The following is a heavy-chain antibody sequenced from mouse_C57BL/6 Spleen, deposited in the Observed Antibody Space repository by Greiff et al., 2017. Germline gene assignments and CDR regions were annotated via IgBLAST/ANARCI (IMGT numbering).Heavy chain of an antibody. J-gene: IGHJ2*01. V-gene: IGHV1-55*01. CDR3: ARSKLGRRYFDY. CDR2: IYPGSGST. Sequence: QVQLQQPGAELVKPGASVTMSCTASGYTFTSYWITWVKQRPGQGLEWIGDIYPGSGSTNYHEQFKSKAILTVDTSSRTAYMQLSSLTSVDSAVYYCARSKLGRRYFDYWGQGTTLTVAS. CDR1: GYTFTSYW. D-gene: IGHD4-1*01.